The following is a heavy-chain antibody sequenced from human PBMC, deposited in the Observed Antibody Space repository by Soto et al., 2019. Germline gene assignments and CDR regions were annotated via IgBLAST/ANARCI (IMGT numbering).Heavy chain of an antibody. D-gene: IGHD4-4*01. J-gene: IGHJ5*02. CDR3: ARMTTGPFQGWFDP. V-gene: IGHV3-33*01. Sequence: GGSLRLSCAASGFTFSSYGMHWVRQAPGKGLEWVAVIWYDGSNKYYADSVKGRFTISRDNSKNTLYLQMNSLRAEDTAVYYCARMTTGPFQGWFDPWGQGTLVTVSS. CDR2: IWYDGSNK. CDR1: GFTFSSYG.